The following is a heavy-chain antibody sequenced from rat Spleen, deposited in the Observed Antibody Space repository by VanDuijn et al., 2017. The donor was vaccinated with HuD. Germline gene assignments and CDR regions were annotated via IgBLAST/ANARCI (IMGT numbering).Heavy chain of an antibody. V-gene: IGHV5-25*01. CDR2: ISYDGGNT. CDR3: ARRDDWFAY. Sequence: EVQLVESGGGLVQPGRSMRLSCAASGFTFSNYGMAWVRQAPKKGLEWVAYISYDGGNTYYRDSVKGRFTISRDNAKSTLYLQMDSLRSEDTATYYCARRDDWFAYWGQGTLVTVSS. J-gene: IGHJ3*01. CDR1: GFTFSNYG.